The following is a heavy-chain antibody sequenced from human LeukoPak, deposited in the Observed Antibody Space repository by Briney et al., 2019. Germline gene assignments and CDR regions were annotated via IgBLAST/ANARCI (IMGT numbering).Heavy chain of an antibody. Sequence: GGSLRLSCAASGFTFSSYSMNWVRQAPGKGLEWVSSISGSSYYIYYADSVKGRFTISRDNAKNSLYLQMNSLRAEDTAVYYCARAGYCSSSTCKAPAYWGRGTLVTVSS. CDR3: ARAGYCSSSTCKAPAY. CDR2: ISGSSYYI. J-gene: IGHJ4*02. D-gene: IGHD2-2*01. CDR1: GFTFSSYS. V-gene: IGHV3-21*01.